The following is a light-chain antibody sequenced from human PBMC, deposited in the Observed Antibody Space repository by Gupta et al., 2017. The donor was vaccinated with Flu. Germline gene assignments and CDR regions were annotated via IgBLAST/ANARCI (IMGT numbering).Light chain of an antibody. V-gene: IGLV3-21*02. CDR3: QVWDSNSDHVV. CDR1: NIGSKG. Sequence: SYVLTQPPSVSVAPVQTARFTCGGNNIGSKGVHWYQQKPGQAPVLVVYDDSARPSGIPERFSGSNSGNTATLTISRVEAGDEADYYCQVWDSNSDHVVFGGGTKLTVL. J-gene: IGLJ2*01. CDR2: DDS.